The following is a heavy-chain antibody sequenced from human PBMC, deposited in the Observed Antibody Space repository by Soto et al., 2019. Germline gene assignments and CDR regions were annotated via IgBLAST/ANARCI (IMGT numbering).Heavy chain of an antibody. Sequence: QVQLQESGPGLVKPSQTLSLTCTVSGGSINSGGYYLSWIRQPPGKGLEWVGYSYYTGSTDYNPSLQSRVIISLDTSENKFSLRLTSVTAADTAMYYCARGAYGDYAYWGQGILVTVSS. CDR1: GGSINSGGYY. D-gene: IGHD4-17*01. V-gene: IGHV4-31*03. CDR2: SYYTGST. CDR3: ARGAYGDYAY. J-gene: IGHJ4*02.